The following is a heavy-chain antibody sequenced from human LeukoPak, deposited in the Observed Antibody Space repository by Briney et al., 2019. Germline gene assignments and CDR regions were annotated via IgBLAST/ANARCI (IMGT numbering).Heavy chain of an antibody. Sequence: GASVKVSCKASGYTFTGYYMHWVRQAPGQGLEWMGWINPNSGGTNYAQKFQGRVTMTRDTSISTAYMELSRLRSDDTAVYYCARELGYCTNGVCYSGWFDPWGQGTLVTVSS. D-gene: IGHD2-8*01. CDR3: ARELGYCTNGVCYSGWFDP. J-gene: IGHJ5*02. V-gene: IGHV1-2*02. CDR1: GYTFTGYY. CDR2: INPNSGGT.